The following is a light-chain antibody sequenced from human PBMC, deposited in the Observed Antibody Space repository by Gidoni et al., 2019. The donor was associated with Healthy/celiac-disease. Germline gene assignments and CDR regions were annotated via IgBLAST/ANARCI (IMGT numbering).Light chain of an antibody. Sequence: DIQMTHSPSSLSASVGDRVTSTCRASQSISSYFNWYQQKPGQAPKLLIYDASSVQRGVPSRCSGSGACTDFILTISSLQPEDFATDYCYQSYSTLALTFXEXTKVEIK. J-gene: IGKJ4*02. V-gene: IGKV1-39*01. CDR2: DAS. CDR1: QSISSY. CDR3: YQSYSTLALT.